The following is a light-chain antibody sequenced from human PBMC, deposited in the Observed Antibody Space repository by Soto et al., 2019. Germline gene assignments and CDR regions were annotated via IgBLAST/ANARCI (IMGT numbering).Light chain of an antibody. CDR1: SSDFGGDDF. CDR2: DVS. CDR3: CSYAGSYTLYV. Sequence: QSALTQPRSVSGSPGQSVTISCTGTSSDFGGDDFVSWYQHHPAKAPKLMIYDVSKWPSGVPDRFSGSKSGNTASLTISGLQAEDEADYYCCSYAGSYTLYVFGTGTKLTVL. J-gene: IGLJ1*01. V-gene: IGLV2-11*01.